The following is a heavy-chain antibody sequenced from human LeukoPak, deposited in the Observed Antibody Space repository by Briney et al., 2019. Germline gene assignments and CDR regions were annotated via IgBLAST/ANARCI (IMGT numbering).Heavy chain of an antibody. CDR1: GGSISSYY. J-gene: IGHJ6*03. CDR3: ARFRVGATEIRYYYYMDV. CDR2: IYYSGST. Sequence: SETLSLTCTVSGGSISSYYWSWIRQPQGKGLEWIGYIYYSGSTNYNRSLKSRVTISVDTSKNQFSLKLSSVTAADTAVYYCARFRVGATEIRYYYYMDVWGKGTTVTISS. D-gene: IGHD1-26*01. V-gene: IGHV4-59*01.